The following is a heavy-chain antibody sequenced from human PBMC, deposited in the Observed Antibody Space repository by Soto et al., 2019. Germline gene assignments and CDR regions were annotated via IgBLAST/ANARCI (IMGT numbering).Heavy chain of an antibody. J-gene: IGHJ3*02. CDR1: GFTFSSYA. D-gene: IGHD3-10*01. CDR3: ARGATYYYGSGPETSGGAFDI. V-gene: IGHV3-30-3*01. CDR2: ISYDGSNK. Sequence: GGSLRLSCAASGFTFSSYAMHWVRQAPGKGLEWVAVISYDGSNKYYADSVKGRFTISRDNSKNTLYLQMNSLRAEDTAVYYCARGATYYYGSGPETSGGAFDIWGQGTMVTVSS.